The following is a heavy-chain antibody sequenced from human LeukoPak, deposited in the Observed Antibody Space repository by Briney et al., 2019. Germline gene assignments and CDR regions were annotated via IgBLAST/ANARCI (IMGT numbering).Heavy chain of an antibody. CDR2: IYYSGST. J-gene: IGHJ4*02. Sequence: SETLSLTCTVSGGSISSGSISSYYWSWIRQPPGKGLEWIGYIYYSGSTNYNPSLKSRVTISVDTSNNQFSLKLSSVTAADTAVYYCATMSGTYYKFDYWGQGTLVTVSS. V-gene: IGHV4-61*01. CDR1: GGSISSGSISSYY. CDR3: ATMSGTYYKFDY. D-gene: IGHD1-26*01.